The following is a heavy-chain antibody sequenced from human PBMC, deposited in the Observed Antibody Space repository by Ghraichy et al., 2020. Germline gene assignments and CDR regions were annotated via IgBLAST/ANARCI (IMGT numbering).Heavy chain of an antibody. CDR1: GFTFSSYW. J-gene: IGHJ4*02. D-gene: IGHD6-19*01. Sequence: LSLTCAASGFTFSSYWMHWVRQAPGKGLVWVSHIDNDGSTTSYADSVKGRFTVSRDNAKNTLFLQMNSLRAEDTAVYYCATLGGSGWPDYWGQGTLVTVSS. CDR3: ATLGGSGWPDY. CDR2: IDNDGSTT. V-gene: IGHV3-74*01.